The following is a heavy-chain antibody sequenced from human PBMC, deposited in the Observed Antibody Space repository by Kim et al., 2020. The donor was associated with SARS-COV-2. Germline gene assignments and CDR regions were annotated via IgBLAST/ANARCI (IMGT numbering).Heavy chain of an antibody. V-gene: IGHV3-7*01. D-gene: IGHD6-13*01. Sequence: GGSLRLSCAASGFTFSRYWMTWVRQAPGKGLEWVANIKQDGNQKYYVDSVKGRFTISRDNAKNSLYLQMNSLRAEDTAVYYCARDGDLYSRWNDAFDIWG. CDR1: GFTFSRYW. CDR3: ARDGDLYSRWNDAFDI. J-gene: IGHJ3*02. CDR2: IKQDGNQK.